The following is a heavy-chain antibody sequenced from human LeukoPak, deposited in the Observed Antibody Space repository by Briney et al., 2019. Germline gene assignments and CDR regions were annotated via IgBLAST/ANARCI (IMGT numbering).Heavy chain of an antibody. CDR2: IYYTGST. Sequence: SQTLSLTCTVSGGSISSGGYYWSWIRQHPGKGLEWIGYIYYTGSTNHNPSLKSRVTISVDMSKNQFSLKLSSVTAADTAVYYCARVDGDYAFDYWGQGTLVTVSS. CDR3: ARVDGDYAFDY. D-gene: IGHD4-17*01. V-gene: IGHV4-31*03. CDR1: GGSISSGGYY. J-gene: IGHJ4*02.